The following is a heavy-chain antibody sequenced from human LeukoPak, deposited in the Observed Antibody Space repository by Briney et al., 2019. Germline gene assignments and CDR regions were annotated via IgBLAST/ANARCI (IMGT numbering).Heavy chain of an antibody. CDR3: ARVGTGTFDY. V-gene: IGHV4-4*02. J-gene: IGHJ4*02. D-gene: IGHD1-1*01. CDR2: IYHSGST. CDR1: GGSISSSNW. Sequence: SETLSLTCAVSGGSISSSNWWSWVRQPPGKGLEWIGEIYHSGSTYYNPSLKSRVTISVDTSKNQFSLKLSSVTAADTAVHYCARVGTGTFDYWGQGTLVTVSS.